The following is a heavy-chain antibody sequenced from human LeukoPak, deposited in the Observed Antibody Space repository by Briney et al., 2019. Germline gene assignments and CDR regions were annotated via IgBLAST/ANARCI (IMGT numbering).Heavy chain of an antibody. D-gene: IGHD3-10*01. CDR3: ARSYYYGSGSYYKEFCPDY. V-gene: IGHV4-39*07. Sequence: SETPSLTCTVSGGSISSSSYYWGWIRQPPGKGLEWIGSIYYSGSTYYNPSLKSRVTISVDTSKNQFSLKLSSVTAADTAVYYCARSYYYGSGSYYKEFCPDYWGQGTLVTVSS. CDR2: IYYSGST. CDR1: GGSISSSSYY. J-gene: IGHJ4*02.